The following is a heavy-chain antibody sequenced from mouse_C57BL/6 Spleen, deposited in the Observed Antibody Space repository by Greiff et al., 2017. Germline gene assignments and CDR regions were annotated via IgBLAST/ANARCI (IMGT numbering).Heavy chain of an antibody. V-gene: IGHV1-52*01. Sequence: VQLQESGAELVRPGSSVKLSCKASGYTFTSYWMHWVKQRPIQGLEWIGNIDPSDSETHYNQKFKDKATLTVDKSSSTAYMQLSSLTSEDSAVYYCARYYGSSYDYAMDYWGQGTSVTVSS. J-gene: IGHJ4*01. CDR2: IDPSDSET. D-gene: IGHD1-1*01. CDR3: ARYYGSSYDYAMDY. CDR1: GYTFTSYW.